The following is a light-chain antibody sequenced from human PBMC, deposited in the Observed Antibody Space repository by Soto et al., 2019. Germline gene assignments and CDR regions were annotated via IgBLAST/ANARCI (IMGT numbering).Light chain of an antibody. CDR2: GAS. J-gene: IGKJ4*01. CDR1: QSVSSSY. V-gene: IGKV3-20*01. CDR3: QQYGSAPLT. Sequence: EIVLTQSPGTLSLSPGERATLSCRASQSVSSSYLAWYQQKPGQAPRLLIYGASSRATGIPDRFSGSGSGTDFTLTISRLEPEDFAVYYWQQYGSAPLTFGVGTKVESK.